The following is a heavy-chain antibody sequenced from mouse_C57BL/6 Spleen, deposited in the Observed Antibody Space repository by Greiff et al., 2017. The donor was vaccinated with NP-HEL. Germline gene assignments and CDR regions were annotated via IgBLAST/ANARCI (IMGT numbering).Heavy chain of an antibody. CDR2: IYPGDGDT. Sequence: QVQLQQSGAELVKPGASVKISCKASGYAFSSYWMNWVKQRPGKGLEWIGQIYPGDGDTNYNGKFKGKATLTADKSSSTAYMQLSSLTSEDSAVYFCARSHYGSRGGDFDYWGQGTTLTVSS. D-gene: IGHD1-1*01. CDR1: GYAFSSYW. CDR3: ARSHYGSRGGDFDY. V-gene: IGHV1-80*01. J-gene: IGHJ2*01.